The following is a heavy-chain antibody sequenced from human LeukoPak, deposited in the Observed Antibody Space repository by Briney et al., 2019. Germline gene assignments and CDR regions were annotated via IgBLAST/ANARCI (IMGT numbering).Heavy chain of an antibody. V-gene: IGHV4-59*01. CDR3: ARTAVAGRSYYYYGMEV. J-gene: IGHJ6*02. D-gene: IGHD6-19*01. CDR1: GGSISSYY. CDR2: IYYSGST. Sequence: SETLSLTCTVSGGSISSYYWSWIRQPPGKGLEWIGYIYYSGSTNYNPSLKSRVTISVDTSKNQFSLKLSSVTAADTAVYYCARTAVAGRSYYYYGMEVWGQRTTVTVSS.